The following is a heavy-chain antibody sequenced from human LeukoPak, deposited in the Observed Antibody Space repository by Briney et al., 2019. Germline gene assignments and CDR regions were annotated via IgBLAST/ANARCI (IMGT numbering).Heavy chain of an antibody. CDR3: ARAEYSSGWYDY. D-gene: IGHD6-19*01. Sequence: GGSLRLSCAPSGFTFSSYEMNWVRHAPGKGLEWVSYISSSGSTIYYADSVKGRFTISRDNAKNSLYLQMNSLRAEDTAVYYCARAEYSSGWYDYWGQGTLVTVSS. V-gene: IGHV3-48*03. CDR1: GFTFSSYE. CDR2: ISSSGSTI. J-gene: IGHJ4*02.